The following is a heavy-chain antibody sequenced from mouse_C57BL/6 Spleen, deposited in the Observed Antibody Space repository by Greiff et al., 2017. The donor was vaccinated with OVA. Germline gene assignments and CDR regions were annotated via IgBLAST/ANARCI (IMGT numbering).Heavy chain of an antibody. D-gene: IGHD1-1*01. V-gene: IGHV1-82*01. CDR2: IYPGDGAT. Sequence: QVQLQQPGPELVKPGASVKLSCKASGYAFSSSWMNWVKQRPGKGLEWIGRIYPGDGATNYNGKFKGKATLTADKSSSTAYMQLSSLTSEDSAVYYCARNPYYYGSSYGYFDVWGTGTTVTVSS. CDR1: GYAFSSSW. J-gene: IGHJ1*03. CDR3: ARNPYYYGSSYGYFDV.